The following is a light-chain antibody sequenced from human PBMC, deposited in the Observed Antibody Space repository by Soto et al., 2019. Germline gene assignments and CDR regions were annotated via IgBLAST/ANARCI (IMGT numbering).Light chain of an antibody. CDR3: LLSYSGVRV. CDR2: DTN. Sequence: QAVVTQEPSLTVSPGGTVTLTCGYSTGPVISGHYPYWFQQKPGQAPKTLIYDTNKKDSWTPARVSGSLLGGKAALTLSGEKPYDEADYYCLLSYSGVRVFGGGTKVTVL. V-gene: IGLV7-46*01. CDR1: TGPVISGHY. J-gene: IGLJ2*01.